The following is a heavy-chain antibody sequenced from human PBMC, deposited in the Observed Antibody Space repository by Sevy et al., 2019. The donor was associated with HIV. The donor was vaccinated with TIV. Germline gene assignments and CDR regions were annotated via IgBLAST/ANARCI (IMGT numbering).Heavy chain of an antibody. CDR3: AGVKGVPAAKVGNWFDP. Sequence: ASVKVSCKASGGTFSSYAISWVRQAPGQGLEWMGGIIPIFGTANYAQKFQGRVTITADESTSTAYMELSSLRSEDTAVYYCAGVKGVPAAKVGNWFDPWGQGTLVTVSS. J-gene: IGHJ5*02. V-gene: IGHV1-69*13. CDR2: IIPIFGTA. D-gene: IGHD2-2*01. CDR1: GGTFSSYA.